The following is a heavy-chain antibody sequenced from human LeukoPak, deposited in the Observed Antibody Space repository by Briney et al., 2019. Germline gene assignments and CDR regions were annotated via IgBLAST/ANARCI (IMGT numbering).Heavy chain of an antibody. Sequence: GGSLRLSCAASGFTFSDHCMDWVRQAPGKGLEWVGRTRNKANSYTTEYAASVKGRFTISRDDSKNSLYLQMNSLKTEDTAVYYCARGRVTTLCYFDYWGQGTLVTVSS. V-gene: IGHV3-72*01. CDR1: GFTFSDHC. CDR2: TRNKANSYTT. D-gene: IGHD4-17*01. CDR3: ARGRVTTLCYFDY. J-gene: IGHJ4*02.